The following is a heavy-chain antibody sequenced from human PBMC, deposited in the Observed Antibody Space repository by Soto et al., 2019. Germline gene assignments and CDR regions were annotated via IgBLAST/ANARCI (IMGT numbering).Heavy chain of an antibody. J-gene: IGHJ6*02. D-gene: IGHD5-18*01. V-gene: IGHV3-23*01. CDR3: AKGLLDTAMVTWDYYYYYGMDV. CDR1: GFTFSSYA. CDR2: ISGSGGST. Sequence: GSLRLSCAASGFTFSSYAMSWVRQAPGKGLEWVSAISGSGGSTYYADSVKGRFTISRDNSKNTLYLQMNSLRAEDTAVYYCAKGLLDTAMVTWDYYYYYGMDVWGQGTTVTVSS.